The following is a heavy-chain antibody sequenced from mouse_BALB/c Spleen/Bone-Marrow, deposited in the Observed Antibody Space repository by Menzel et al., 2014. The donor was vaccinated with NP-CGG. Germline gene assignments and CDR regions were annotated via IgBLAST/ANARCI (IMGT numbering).Heavy chain of an antibody. V-gene: IGHV5-9-4*01. J-gene: IGHJ3*01. CDR1: GFTFSTYA. CDR3: ARDGYGSSD. Sequence: EVQLQESGGVLVKPGGSLKLSCAASGFTFSTYAMSWVRQSPEMRLEWVAEISSGGSYTYYPDIVTGRFTISGDNAKNTLYLEMSSLRSEDTAMYYCARDGYGSSDWGQGTLVTISA. D-gene: IGHD1-1*01. CDR2: ISSGGSYT.